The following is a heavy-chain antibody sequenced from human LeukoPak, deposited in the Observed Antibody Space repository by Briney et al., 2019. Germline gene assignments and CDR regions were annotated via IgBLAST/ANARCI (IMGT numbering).Heavy chain of an antibody. V-gene: IGHV1-58*02. CDR3: AADGPADLFDGSEDPPRDAFEI. D-gene: IGHD3-22*01. Sequence: SVKVSCKASGFTFSSSTMQWVRQARGQRLEWIGWIVVGSGNTNYAQKFQERVTISRDMSTSTAYMELSSLTSEDTAVFYCAADGPADLFDGSEDPPRDAFEIWGQGTMVTASS. J-gene: IGHJ3*02. CDR2: IVVGSGNT. CDR1: GFTFSSST.